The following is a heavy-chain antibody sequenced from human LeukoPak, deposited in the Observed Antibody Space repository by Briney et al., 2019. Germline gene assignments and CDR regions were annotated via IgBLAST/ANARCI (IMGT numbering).Heavy chain of an antibody. CDR3: ARGPSITMVRGGQWYYYMDV. CDR2: INPSGGST. V-gene: IGHV1-46*01. CDR1: GYTFTSYY. J-gene: IGHJ6*03. Sequence: ASVKVSCKASGYTFTSYYIHWVRQAPGQGLEWVGLINPSGGSTNYAQKFQGRVTMTRDTSTSTVYMELSSLRSEDTAVYYYARGPSITMVRGGQWYYYMDVWGKGTTVTISS. D-gene: IGHD3-10*01.